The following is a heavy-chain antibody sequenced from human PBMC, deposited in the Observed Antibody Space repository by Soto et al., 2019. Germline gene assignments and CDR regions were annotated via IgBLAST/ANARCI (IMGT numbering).Heavy chain of an antibody. J-gene: IGHJ4*02. CDR1: GFTFSSYA. V-gene: IGHV3-30-3*01. CDR3: ARDSLYCSGGSCYSAEPMYYFDY. Sequence: GGSLRLSCAASGFTFSSYAMHWFRQAPGKGLEWVAVISYDGSNKYYADSVKGRFTISRDNSKNTLYLQMNSLRAEDTAVYYCARDSLYCSGGSCYSAEPMYYFDYWGQGTLVTVSS. CDR2: ISYDGSNK. D-gene: IGHD2-15*01.